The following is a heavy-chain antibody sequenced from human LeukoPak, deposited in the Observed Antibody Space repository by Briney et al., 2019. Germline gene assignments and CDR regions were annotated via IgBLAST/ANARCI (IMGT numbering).Heavy chain of an antibody. CDR3: AKGRTLDY. V-gene: IGHV3-23*01. Sequence: GGSLRLSCAAYGFTFSTNAMSWVRQAPGKGLEWVSAISNSGSSTYCADSVKGRFTISRDTSKNTLYLQMNSLRAEDTAVYYCAKGRTLDYWGQGTLVTVSS. CDR2: ISNSGSST. J-gene: IGHJ4*02. CDR1: GFTFSTNA.